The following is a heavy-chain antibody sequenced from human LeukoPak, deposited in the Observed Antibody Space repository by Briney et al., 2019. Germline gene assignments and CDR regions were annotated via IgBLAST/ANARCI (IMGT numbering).Heavy chain of an antibody. D-gene: IGHD5-24*01. CDR1: GFTVSNYY. CDR2: IYTGGST. V-gene: IGHV3-66*01. J-gene: IGHJ5*02. Sequence: GGSLRLSCAVSGFTVSNYYMSRVRQAPGKGLEWVSVIYTGGSTHYAASVKGRFTISRDISKNSLFLQMNSLRADDTAVYYCARGHGAWGQGTLVTVSS. CDR3: ARGHGA.